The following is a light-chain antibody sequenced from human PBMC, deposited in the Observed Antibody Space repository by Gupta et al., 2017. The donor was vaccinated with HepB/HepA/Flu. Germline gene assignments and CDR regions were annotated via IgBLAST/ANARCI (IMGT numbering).Light chain of an antibody. J-gene: IGLJ2*01. CDR1: LSNIGNNH. CDR3: AAWDDNLSGLV. CDR2: RNN. Sequence: QSVLIQPPPAYGTGGQRVTISCPGSLSNIGNNHVYWYQQIPGTAPKVLIYRNNERPSGVPDRFSVSKSGTSASLAISGLQSEDEADYHCAAWDDNLSGLVFGGGTTLTVL. V-gene: IGLV1-47*01.